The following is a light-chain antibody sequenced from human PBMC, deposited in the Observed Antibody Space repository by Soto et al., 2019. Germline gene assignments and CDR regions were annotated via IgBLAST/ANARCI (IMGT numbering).Light chain of an antibody. CDR2: RDT. CDR1: SSNVESNY. J-gene: IGLJ2*01. CDR3: AAWDDGLTGVV. Sequence: QSVLTQPPSASGAPGQRVTISCSGSSSNVESNYVFWYQQLPGMAPKLLIYRDTQRPSGVPDRFSGSKSGASASLAISGPRSEDEADYYCAAWDDGLTGVVFGGGTKLTVL. V-gene: IGLV1-47*01.